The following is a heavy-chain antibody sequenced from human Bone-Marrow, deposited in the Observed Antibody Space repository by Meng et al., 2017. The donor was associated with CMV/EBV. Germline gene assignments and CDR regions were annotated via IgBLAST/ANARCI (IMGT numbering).Heavy chain of an antibody. CDR3: ARGREYQLLSFDY. J-gene: IGHJ4*02. Sequence: ASVKVSCKASGYTFTGYYMHWVRQAPGQGLEWMGWINPNSGGTNYAQKLQGRVTMTTDTSTSTAYMELRSLRSDDTAVYYCARGREYQLLSFDYWGQGTLVTVSS. CDR2: INPNSGGT. V-gene: IGHV1-2*02. CDR1: GYTFTGYY. D-gene: IGHD2-2*01.